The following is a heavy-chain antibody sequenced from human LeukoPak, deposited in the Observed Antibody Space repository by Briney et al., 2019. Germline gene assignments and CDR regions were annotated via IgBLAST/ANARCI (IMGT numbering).Heavy chain of an antibody. CDR2: ISHSGSTI. D-gene: IGHD3-10*01. CDR3: AREYSYGSGNTQYYFDY. Sequence: GGSLRLSCAASGFTFSSYEINWVRQAPGKGLEWVSYISHSGSTIYYADSVKGRFTISRDNAKNSLYLQMNSLRAEDTAVYYCAREYSYGSGNTQYYFDYWGQGTLVTVSS. CDR1: GFTFSSYE. V-gene: IGHV3-48*03. J-gene: IGHJ4*02.